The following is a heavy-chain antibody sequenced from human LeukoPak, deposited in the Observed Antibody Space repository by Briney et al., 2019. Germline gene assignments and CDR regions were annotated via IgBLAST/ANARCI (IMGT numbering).Heavy chain of an antibody. Sequence: GSLRLSCVASGFMFSDHAFHWVRQSPDKGLEWVALIGSDGSKKYYADPVQGRFTVSRENSKNTLFLQMNTLRADDTAVYFCARQMTSTRLFDSWGQGTLVTVSS. J-gene: IGHJ4*02. V-gene: IGHV3-30*04. CDR2: IGSDGSKK. D-gene: IGHD5/OR15-5a*01. CDR1: GFMFSDHA. CDR3: ARQMTSTRLFDS.